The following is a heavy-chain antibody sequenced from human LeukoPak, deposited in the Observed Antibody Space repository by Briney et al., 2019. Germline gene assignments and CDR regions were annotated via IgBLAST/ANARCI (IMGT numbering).Heavy chain of an antibody. CDR3: ARLFPYYDFWSGYSSYGMDV. V-gene: IGHV4-31*03. D-gene: IGHD3-3*01. J-gene: IGHJ6*02. Sequence: SQTLSLTCTASGGSISSGGYYWSWIRQHPGKGLEWIGYIYYSGSTYYNPSLKSRVTISVDTSKNQFSLKLSSVTAADTAVYYCARLFPYYDFWSGYSSYGMDVWGQGTTVTVSS. CDR1: GGSISSGGYY. CDR2: IYYSGST.